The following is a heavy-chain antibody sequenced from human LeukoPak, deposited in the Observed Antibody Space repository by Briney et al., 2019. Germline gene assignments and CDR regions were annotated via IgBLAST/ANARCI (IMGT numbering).Heavy chain of an antibody. CDR1: GYTFTCYY. D-gene: IGHD3-10*01. J-gene: IGHJ4*02. CDR2: IIPILGIA. CDR3: ARELLWFGESQYYFDY. Sequence: SVKVSCKASGYTFTCYYMHWVRQAPGQGLEWMGRIIPILGIANYAQKFQGRVTITADKSTSTAYMELSSLRSEDTAVYYCARELLWFGESQYYFDYWGQGTLVTVSS. V-gene: IGHV1-69*04.